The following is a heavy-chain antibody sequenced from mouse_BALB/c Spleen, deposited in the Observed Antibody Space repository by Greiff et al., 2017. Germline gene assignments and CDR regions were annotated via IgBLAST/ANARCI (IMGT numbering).Heavy chain of an antibody. CDR1: GFTFSSFG. D-gene: IGHD2-14*01. V-gene: IGHV5-17*02. Sequence: EVQLVESGGGLVQPGGSRKLSCAASGFTFSSFGMHWVRQAPEKGLEWVAYISSGSSTIYYADTVKGRFTISRDNPKNTLFLQMTSLRSEDTAMYYCASYRPRTDYYAMDYWGQGTSVTVSS. CDR2: ISSGSSTI. J-gene: IGHJ4*01. CDR3: ASYRPRTDYYAMDY.